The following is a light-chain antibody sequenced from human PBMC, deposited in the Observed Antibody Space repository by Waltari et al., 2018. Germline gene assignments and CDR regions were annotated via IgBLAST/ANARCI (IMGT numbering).Light chain of an antibody. V-gene: IGKV2-30*02. Sequence: DVVMTQSPPSLPVTLGQPSSISCRSSQSLVHSDGNTYWNWFHQRPGQSPRRLIYEVSRREFGVPDRFSGSGSGTDFALKVSRVEAEDVGVYYCRRATHWPAITFGGGTKVEIK. CDR1: QSLVHSDGNTY. CDR2: EVS. J-gene: IGKJ4*01. CDR3: RRATHWPAIT.